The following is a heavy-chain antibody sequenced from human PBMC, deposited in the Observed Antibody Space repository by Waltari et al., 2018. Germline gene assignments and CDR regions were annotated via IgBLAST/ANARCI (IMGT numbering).Heavy chain of an antibody. CDR3: VRLEDCTGPGGHCYSGDPFALDV. Sequence: QVQLQQWGAGLLQSSETLSLTCAVYGGSFSGYYLGWVRQPPGKGLEWIGEINHAGSTNHNPSLRSRVTMSADTSKSQFSLKLNSVTAADTAVYYCVRLEDCTGPGGHCYSGDPFALDVWGQGTTVTVSS. CDR1: GGSFSGYY. V-gene: IGHV4-34*02. J-gene: IGHJ6*02. CDR2: INHAGST. D-gene: IGHD2-15*01.